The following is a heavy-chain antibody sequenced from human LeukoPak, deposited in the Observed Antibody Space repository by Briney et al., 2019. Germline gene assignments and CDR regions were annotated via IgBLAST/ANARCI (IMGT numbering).Heavy chain of an antibody. CDR1: GFSLRTTGAG. V-gene: IGHV2-5*01. CDR3: AHVVDHGDLLNWFDP. CDR2: IYWNGDK. D-gene: IGHD4-17*01. Sequence: ESGPTLVKPTQTLTLTCSFSGFSLRTTGAGVAWIRQPPGKTLEWLTLIYWNGDKRYTPSLKSRLSITKDTSKDQVVLTMTDMDPVDTATYYCAHVVDHGDLLNWFDPWGQGTLVTVSS. J-gene: IGHJ5*02.